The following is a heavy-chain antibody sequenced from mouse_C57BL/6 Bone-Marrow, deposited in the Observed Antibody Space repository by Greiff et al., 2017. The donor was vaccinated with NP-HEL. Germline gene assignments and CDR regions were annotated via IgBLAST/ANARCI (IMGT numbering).Heavy chain of an antibody. D-gene: IGHD1-1*01. CDR2: ISNGGGST. CDR1: GFTFSDYY. V-gene: IGHV5-12*01. CDR3: ARELRGYFDV. Sequence: EVMLVESGGGLVQPGGSLKLSCAASGFTFSDYYMYWVRQTPEKRLEWVAYISNGGGSTYYPDTVKGRFTISRDNAKNTLYLQMSRLKPEDTAMYYCARELRGYFDVWGTGTTVTVSS. J-gene: IGHJ1*03.